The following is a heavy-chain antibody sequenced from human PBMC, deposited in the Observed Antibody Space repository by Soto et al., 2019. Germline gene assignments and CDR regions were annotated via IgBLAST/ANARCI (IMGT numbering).Heavy chain of an antibody. Sequence: QVQLVQSGAEVKKPGASVKVSCKASGYTFTSYYMHWVRQAPGQGLEWMGIINPSGGSTSYAQKFKGRVTMTRDTSTSTVYMELSSLRSEDTAVYYCARADYDAWFDPWGQGTLVTVSS. CDR1: GYTFTSYY. J-gene: IGHJ5*02. D-gene: IGHD4-17*01. V-gene: IGHV1-46*01. CDR2: INPSGGST. CDR3: ARADYDAWFDP.